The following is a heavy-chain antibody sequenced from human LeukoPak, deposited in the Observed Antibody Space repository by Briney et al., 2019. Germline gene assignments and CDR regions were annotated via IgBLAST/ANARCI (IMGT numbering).Heavy chain of an antibody. V-gene: IGHV4-59*01. D-gene: IGHD3-22*01. CDR1: GGSISSYH. CDR3: ARARNYYDSSDYYYEGDAFDI. J-gene: IGHJ3*02. CDR2: IYYSGST. Sequence: SETLSLTCTVSGGSISSYHWSWIRQPPGKGLECIGFIYYSGSTNYNPSLKSRVTISVDTSKNQFTLKLSSVTAADTAVYYCARARNYYDSSDYYYEGDAFDIWGQGTMVTVSS.